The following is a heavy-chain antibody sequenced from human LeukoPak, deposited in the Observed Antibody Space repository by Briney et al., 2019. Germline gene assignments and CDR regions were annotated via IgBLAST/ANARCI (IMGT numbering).Heavy chain of an antibody. CDR3: ARVTLLRDPYNYYGMDV. CDR2: INHSGST. D-gene: IGHD3-10*01. J-gene: IGHJ6*02. V-gene: IGHV4-34*01. Sequence: KSSETLSLTCAVYGGSFSGYYWSWIRQPPGKGLEWIGEINHSGSTNYNPSLKSRVTISVDTSKNQFSLKLSSVTAADTAVYYCARVTLLRDPYNYYGMDVWGQGTTVTVSS. CDR1: GGSFSGYY.